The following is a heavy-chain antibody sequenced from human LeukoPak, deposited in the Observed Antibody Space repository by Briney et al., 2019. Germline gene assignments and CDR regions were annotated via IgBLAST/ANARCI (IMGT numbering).Heavy chain of an antibody. Sequence: PSETLSLTCAVYGGSFSGYYWSWIRQPPGKGLEWIGEINHSGSTNYNPSLKSRVTISVDTSKNQFSLKLSSVTAADTAVYYCARLRRVYDSSGYYSSHFGYWGQGTLVTVSS. D-gene: IGHD3-22*01. J-gene: IGHJ4*02. CDR2: INHSGST. V-gene: IGHV4-34*01. CDR1: GGSFSGYY. CDR3: ARLRRVYDSSGYYSSHFGY.